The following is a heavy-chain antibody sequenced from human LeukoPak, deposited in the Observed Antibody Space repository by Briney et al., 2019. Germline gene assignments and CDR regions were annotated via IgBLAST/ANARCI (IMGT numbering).Heavy chain of an antibody. CDR3: TVFGDSNR. Sequence: GGSLRLSCAASGFTGSNNYVSWVRQAPGMGLEWVSAIHSSGATCYADSVKGRFTISRDTSKNTLYLQISSLRVEDTAVYYCTVFGDSNRWGQGTLVTVSS. CDR1: GFTGSNNY. J-gene: IGHJ5*02. CDR2: IHSSGAT. V-gene: IGHV3-53*01. D-gene: IGHD4-17*01.